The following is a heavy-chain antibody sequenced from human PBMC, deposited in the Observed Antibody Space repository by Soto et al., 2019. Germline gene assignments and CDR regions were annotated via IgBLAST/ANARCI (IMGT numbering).Heavy chain of an antibody. CDR3: ARARDYYDSSGYGAFDY. V-gene: IGHV1-18*01. CDR2: ISAYNGNT. Sequence: ASVKVSCKASGYTFTSYGISWVRQAPGQGLEWMGWISAYNGNTNYAQKLQGRVTMTTDTSTSTTYMELRSLRSDDTAVYYCARARDYYDSSGYGAFDYWGQGTLVTVS. CDR1: GYTFTSYG. D-gene: IGHD3-22*01. J-gene: IGHJ4*02.